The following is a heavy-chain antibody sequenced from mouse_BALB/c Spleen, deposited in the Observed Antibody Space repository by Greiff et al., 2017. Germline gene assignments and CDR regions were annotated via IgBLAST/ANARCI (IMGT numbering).Heavy chain of an antibody. D-gene: IGHD2-3*01. V-gene: IGHV3-6*02. CDR3: AREDGYYGWFAY. Sequence: EVQVVESGPGLVKPSQSLSLTCSVTGYSITSGYYWNWIRQFPGNKLEWMGYISYDGSNNYNPSLKNRISITRDTSKNQFFLKLNSVTTEDTATYYCAREDGYYGWFAYWGQGTLVTVSA. CDR1: GYSITSGYY. CDR2: ISYDGSN. J-gene: IGHJ3*01.